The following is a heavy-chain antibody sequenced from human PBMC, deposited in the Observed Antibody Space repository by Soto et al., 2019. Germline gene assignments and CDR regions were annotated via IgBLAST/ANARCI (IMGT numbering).Heavy chain of an antibody. Sequence: SETLSLTCDVSGGSFTGYYWSWIHQPPGKGLEWIGEINHSGFTNYNPSLTGLVTISLDTSKSQFSLKLSSLTAADTAFYFCARGHGRFAHWGQGTLVTVSS. V-gene: IGHV4-34*01. CDR2: INHSGFT. CDR3: ARGHGRFAH. CDR1: GGSFTGYY. J-gene: IGHJ4*02.